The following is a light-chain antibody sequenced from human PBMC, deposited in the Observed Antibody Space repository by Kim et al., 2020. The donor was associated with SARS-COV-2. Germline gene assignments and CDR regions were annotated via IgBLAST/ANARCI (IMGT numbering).Light chain of an antibody. Sequence: SYELTQPLSVSVALGQTARMTCGGDNIGGKNVHWYHRKPGQAPVLVIYRDTNRPSGIPERFSGSNSGNTATLTISRAQAGDEGDYYCQVWDSSPVFGGGT. CDR3: QVWDSSPV. CDR1: NIGGKN. J-gene: IGLJ3*02. V-gene: IGLV3-9*01. CDR2: RDT.